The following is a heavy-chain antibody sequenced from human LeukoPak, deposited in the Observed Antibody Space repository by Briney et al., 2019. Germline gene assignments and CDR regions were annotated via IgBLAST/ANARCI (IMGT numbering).Heavy chain of an antibody. Sequence: GGSLRLSCAASGFMFSDFWMSWVRQAPGKGLEWVANIKRDGSDKYYVDSVKGRFTISRDNAKNSLDLQMNSLRGEDTAVYYCARYRGKGTSWPLDVWGQGTIVTASS. CDR2: IKRDGSDK. V-gene: IGHV3-7*01. CDR3: ARYRGKGTSWPLDV. CDR1: GFMFSDFW. J-gene: IGHJ3*01. D-gene: IGHD1-26*01.